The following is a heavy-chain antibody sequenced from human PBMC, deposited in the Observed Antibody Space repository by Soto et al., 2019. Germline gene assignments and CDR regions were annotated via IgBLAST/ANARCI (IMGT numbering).Heavy chain of an antibody. J-gene: IGHJ4*02. CDR2: TSYDGSNK. CDR3: ARWGTTGGLEV. CDR1: GFTFRSYV. Sequence: QVQLVESGGGVVQPGTSLRLSCVGSGFTFRSYVIHWVRQAPGKGLEWVALTSYDGSNKYYDDSVKGRFTMSRDNSRNTVDLKMDRLRIEDTALYYCARWGTTGGLEVWGQGTVVSVYS. V-gene: IGHV3-30*19. D-gene: IGHD3-16*01.